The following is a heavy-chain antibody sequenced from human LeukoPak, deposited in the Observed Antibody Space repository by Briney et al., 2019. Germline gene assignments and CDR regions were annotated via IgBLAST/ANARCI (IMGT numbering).Heavy chain of an antibody. Sequence: PGASVKVSCKASGGTFSSYAISWVRQAPGQGLEWMGGIIPIFGTANYAQKFQGRVTMTEDTSTDTAYMELSSLRSEDTAVYYCATEYFDITMVRGGYFDYWGQGTLVTVSS. V-gene: IGHV1-69*06. CDR1: GGTFSSYA. CDR3: ATEYFDITMVRGGYFDY. CDR2: IIPIFGTA. D-gene: IGHD3-10*01. J-gene: IGHJ4*02.